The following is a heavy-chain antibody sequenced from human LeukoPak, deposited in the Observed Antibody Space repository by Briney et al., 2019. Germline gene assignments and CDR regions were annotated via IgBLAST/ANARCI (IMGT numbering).Heavy chain of an antibody. J-gene: IGHJ4*02. V-gene: IGHV1-18*01. CDR3: ARDQTPYYDSSGYFPPNY. CDR1: GYTFTSYG. Sequence: GASVKVSCKASGYTFTSYGISWVRQAPGQGLEWMGWISAYNGNTNCAQKLQGRVTMTTDTSTSTAYMELRSLRSDDTAVYYCARDQTPYYDSSGYFPPNYWGQGTLVTVSS. CDR2: ISAYNGNT. D-gene: IGHD3-22*01.